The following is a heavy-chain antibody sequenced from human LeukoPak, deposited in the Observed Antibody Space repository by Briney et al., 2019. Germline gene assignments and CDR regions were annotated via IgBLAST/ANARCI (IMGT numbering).Heavy chain of an antibody. D-gene: IGHD3-22*01. CDR3: ARHVVAVGFDY. V-gene: IGHV3-7*01. J-gene: IGHJ4*02. Sequence: GGSLRLSCAASGFTFRSYWMTWVRQAPGKGLEWVANIKQDGSEKHYVDSVKGRFTISRDNTKNSLYLQLNSLRAEDTAVYYCARHVVAVGFDYWGQGTLVTVSS. CDR2: IKQDGSEK. CDR1: GFTFRSYW.